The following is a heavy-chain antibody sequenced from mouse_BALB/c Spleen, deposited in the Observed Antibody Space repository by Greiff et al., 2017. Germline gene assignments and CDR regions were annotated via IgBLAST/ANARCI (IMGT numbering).Heavy chain of an antibody. CDR3: ARQSYGSSSYYFDY. J-gene: IGHJ2*01. CDR2: ISSGGSYT. Sequence: DVKLVESGGDLVKPGGSLKLSCAASGFTFSSYGMSWVRQTPDKRLEWVATISSGGSYTYYPDSVKGRFTISRDNAKNTLYLQMSSLKSEDTAMYYCARQSYGSSSYYFDYWGQGTTLTVSS. V-gene: IGHV5-6*02. CDR1: GFTFSSYG. D-gene: IGHD1-1*01.